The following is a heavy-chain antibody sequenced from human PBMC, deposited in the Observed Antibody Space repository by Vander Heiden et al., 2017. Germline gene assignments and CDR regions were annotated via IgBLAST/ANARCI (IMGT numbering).Heavy chain of an antibody. Sequence: EGQLLESGGGLVQLGGSLRLSTVAPECAFGTSPMSWVRRTPVRVLEWLSVISGYSATTVYADSVKGRFTISRDNSKNTLYLQLNSLRDDDTAVYYCVKGSRKAGGFDCWGQGTLVTVSS. CDR3: VKGSRKAGGFDC. D-gene: IGHD2-8*02. CDR1: ECAFGTSP. CDR2: ISGYSATT. V-gene: IGHV3-23*01. J-gene: IGHJ4*02.